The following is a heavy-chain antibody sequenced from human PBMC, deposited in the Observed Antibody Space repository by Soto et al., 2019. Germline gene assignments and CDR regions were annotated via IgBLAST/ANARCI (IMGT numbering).Heavy chain of an antibody. J-gene: IGHJ4*02. CDR1: GFTFSMSA. Sequence: EVQLLESGGGLVQPGGSLRLSCAASGFTFSMSAMSWVRQAPGKGLEWVSTTGLNGRTTYYADSVKGRFTVARDNSKNTLQLQMNSLRAEDTAVYYCATVHSTSRSFDYWGQGTLVTVSS. D-gene: IGHD2-2*01. CDR2: TGLNGRTT. V-gene: IGHV3-23*01. CDR3: ATVHSTSRSFDY.